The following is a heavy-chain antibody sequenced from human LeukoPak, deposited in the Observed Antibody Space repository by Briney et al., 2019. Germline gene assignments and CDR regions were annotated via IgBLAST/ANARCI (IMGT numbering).Heavy chain of an antibody. CDR1: GFTFRNYG. J-gene: IGHJ4*02. D-gene: IGHD3-22*01. Sequence: GGSLRLSCAASGFTFRNYGMHWVRQAPGKGLEWVAVIWYDGSNKYYVDSVKGRFTVSRDNSKNMLYPQMNSLGAEDTALYYCARGSTYYDSSGQVPFDYWGQGTLVTVSS. CDR2: IWYDGSNK. CDR3: ARGSTYYDSSGQVPFDY. V-gene: IGHV3-33*01.